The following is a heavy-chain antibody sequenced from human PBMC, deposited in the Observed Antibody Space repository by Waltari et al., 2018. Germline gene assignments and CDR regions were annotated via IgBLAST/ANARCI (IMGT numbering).Heavy chain of an antibody. Sequence: QVQLQESGPGLVKPSQTLSLTCTVSGGSISSGSYYWSWIRQPAGKGLEWIGRIYTSGSTNYNPSLKSRVPISVDTSKNQFSLKLSSVTAADTAVYYCARAHGVVPAAPPLYFDYWGQGTLVTVSS. CDR2: IYTSGST. CDR3: ARAHGVVPAAPPLYFDY. D-gene: IGHD2-2*01. CDR1: GGSISSGSYY. J-gene: IGHJ4*02. V-gene: IGHV4-61*02.